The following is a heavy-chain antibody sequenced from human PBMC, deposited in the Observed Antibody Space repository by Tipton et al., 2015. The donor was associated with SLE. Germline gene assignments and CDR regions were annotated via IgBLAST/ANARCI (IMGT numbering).Heavy chain of an antibody. Sequence: TLSLTCAVSGGSFSGYYWSWIRQPPGKGLGGIGEINQSGTTTYNPALKSRVTISIDTSKNQFSLRLSSLTAADTAVYYCARDQGAGSYWTAPLFDYWGQGTLVTVSS. D-gene: IGHD3-10*01. CDR2: INQSGTT. J-gene: IGHJ4*02. CDR3: ARDQGAGSYWTAPLFDY. V-gene: IGHV4-34*01. CDR1: GGSFSGYY.